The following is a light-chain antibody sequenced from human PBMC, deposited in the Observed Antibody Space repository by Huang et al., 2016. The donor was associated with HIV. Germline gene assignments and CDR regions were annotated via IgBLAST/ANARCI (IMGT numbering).Light chain of an antibody. CDR1: QSISSN. CDR2: ATS. CDR3: QQYDNWPPYT. J-gene: IGKJ2*01. Sequence: EIVMTQSPATLSVSPGERATLSCRASQSISSNLPWYQQKPVQTPRRLIYATSTRATGSPARVSGSGSETEFTLTITSLQSEDFAVYYCQQYDNWPPYTFGQGTKLEIK. V-gene: IGKV3-15*01.